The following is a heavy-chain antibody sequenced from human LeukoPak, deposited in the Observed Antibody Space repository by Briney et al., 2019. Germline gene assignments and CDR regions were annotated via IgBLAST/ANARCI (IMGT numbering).Heavy chain of an antibody. CDR2: INQDGSEK. CDR3: AREVRASGYDRIDY. Sequence: PGGSLRLSCAASGFTFSSFWMTWVRQAPGKGLEWVANINQDGSEKYSVDSVKGRFTISRDNAKNSLFLQMNSLRAEDSAVYYCAREVRASGYDRIDYWGQGTLVPVSS. V-gene: IGHV3-7*04. D-gene: IGHD5-12*01. J-gene: IGHJ4*02. CDR1: GFTFSSFW.